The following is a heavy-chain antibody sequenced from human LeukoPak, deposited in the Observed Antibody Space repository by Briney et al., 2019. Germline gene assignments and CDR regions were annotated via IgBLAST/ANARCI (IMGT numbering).Heavy chain of an antibody. Sequence: SETLSLTCDVSGGSISSTNWWRWVREPPGQGLEGIGEISLTGETNYNPSLNGRVTMSLDKSRNQLSLKLTSVTAADTAIYYCSRESGAFCPFGYWGQGTLVIVPP. V-gene: IGHV4-4*02. D-gene: IGHD1-26*01. J-gene: IGHJ4*02. CDR2: ISLTGET. CDR1: GGSISSTNW. CDR3: SRESGAFCPFGY.